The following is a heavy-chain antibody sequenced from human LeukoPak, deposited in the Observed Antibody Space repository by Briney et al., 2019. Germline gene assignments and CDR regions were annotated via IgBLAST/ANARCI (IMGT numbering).Heavy chain of an antibody. V-gene: IGHV4-30-2*01. J-gene: IGHJ4*02. CDR2: IYHSGST. CDR1: GGSLSSGGYS. CDR3: ARVFSGGDCFDY. Sequence: SETLSLTCAVSGGSLSSGGYSWSWIRQPPGKGLEWIGYIYHSGSTYYNPSLKSRVTISVDRSKNQFSLKLSSVTAADTAVYYCARVFSGGDCFDYWGQGTLVTVSS. D-gene: IGHD2-8*02.